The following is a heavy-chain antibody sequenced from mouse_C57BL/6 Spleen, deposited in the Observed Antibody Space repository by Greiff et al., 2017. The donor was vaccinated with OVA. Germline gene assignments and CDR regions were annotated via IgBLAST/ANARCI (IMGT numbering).Heavy chain of an antibody. D-gene: IGHD2-2*01. CDR1: GYAFSSSW. CDR2: LYPGDGDT. CDR3: ARSGSTMVTAVDY. Sequence: VQLQQSGPELVKPGASVKISCKASGYAFSSSWMNWVKQRPGTGLEWIGRLYPGDGDTNYNGKFKGKATMTADKSSSTAYMQLSSLTSEDSAVYFCARSGSTMVTAVDYWGQGTSVTVSS. V-gene: IGHV1-82*01. J-gene: IGHJ4*01.